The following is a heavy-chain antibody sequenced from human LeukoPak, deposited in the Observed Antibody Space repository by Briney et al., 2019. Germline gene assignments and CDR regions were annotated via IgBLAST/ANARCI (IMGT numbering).Heavy chain of an antibody. J-gene: IGHJ4*02. CDR2: ISTSAGTI. Sequence: GESLRLSCAASGFTFSDYYMTWLRQAPGKGLEWISYISTSAGTIYYADSVKGRLNISRDNAKNSLYLQMNSLRAEDTAVYYCARDAIDSSGFDFDYWGQGTLVTVSS. CDR3: ARDAIDSSGFDFDY. CDR1: GFTFSDYY. V-gene: IGHV3-11*01. D-gene: IGHD3-22*01.